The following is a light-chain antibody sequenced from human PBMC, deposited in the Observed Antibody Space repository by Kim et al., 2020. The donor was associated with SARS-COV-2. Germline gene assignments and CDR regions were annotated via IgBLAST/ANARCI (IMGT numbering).Light chain of an antibody. CDR2: GKN. V-gene: IGLV3-19*01. Sequence: GQTGRITCQGDSVRSYYASWYQQKPGQATVLGICGKNNRPSGIPDRFSGSSSGNTASLTNTGARAEDEADYCCNSRDSGGNHVVFGGGTQLTVL. CDR3: NSRDSGGNHVV. J-gene: IGLJ2*01. CDR1: SVRSYY.